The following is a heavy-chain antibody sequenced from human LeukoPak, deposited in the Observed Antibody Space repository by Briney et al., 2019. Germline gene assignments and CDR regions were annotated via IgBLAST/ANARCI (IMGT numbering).Heavy chain of an antibody. J-gene: IGHJ4*02. V-gene: IGHV3-21*01. CDR1: GFTFSDCS. CDR2: ISSYSHYI. CDR3: ARVRSGYYSDY. Sequence: GGSLRLSCAASGFTFSDCSMNWVRQAPGKGLEWVSSISSYSHYIYYADSVKGRFTISRDNAKNSLYLQMNNLRDEDTAVYYCARVRSGYYSDYWGQGTLVTVSS.